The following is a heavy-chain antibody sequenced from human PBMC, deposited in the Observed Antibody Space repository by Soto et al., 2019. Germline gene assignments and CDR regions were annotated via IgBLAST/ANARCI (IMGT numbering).Heavy chain of an antibody. CDR2: IYPGDSDT. D-gene: IGHD3-22*01. J-gene: IGHJ5*02. Sequence: RGASLKISCKGSGYSFTSYWIGWVRQMPGKGLEWMGIIYPGDSDTRYSPSFQGQVTISADKSISTAYLQWSSLNASDTAMYYCARQTYYYDSSGPNWFDPWGQGTLVTVSS. CDR3: ARQTYYYDSSGPNWFDP. CDR1: GYSFTSYW. V-gene: IGHV5-51*01.